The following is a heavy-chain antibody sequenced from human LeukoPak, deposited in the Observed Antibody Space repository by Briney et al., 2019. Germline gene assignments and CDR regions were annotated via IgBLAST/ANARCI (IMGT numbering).Heavy chain of an antibody. V-gene: IGHV4-34*01. CDR1: GGSFSGYY. Sequence: SETLSLTCAVYGGSFSGYYWSWIRQLPGKGLEWIGEINHSGSTNYNPSLKSRVTISVDTSKNQFSLKLSSVTAADTAVYYCARGPAGYGSGSYYKKGFDYWGQGTLVTVSS. J-gene: IGHJ4*02. CDR3: ARGPAGYGSGSYYKKGFDY. D-gene: IGHD3-10*01. CDR2: INHSGST.